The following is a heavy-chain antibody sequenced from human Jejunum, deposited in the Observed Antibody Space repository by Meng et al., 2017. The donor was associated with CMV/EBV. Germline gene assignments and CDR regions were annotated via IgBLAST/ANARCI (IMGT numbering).Heavy chain of an antibody. J-gene: IGHJ4*02. Sequence: KVSCKASGYMFSDYYMHWVRQAHGQGLEWMGRINPNTGGTNYVQKFQGRVTMTRDTSISTAYMELSRLRSDDTAVYYCARDFVRGQTYWGQGTLVTVSS. CDR2: INPNTGGT. CDR3: ARDFVRGQTY. CDR1: GYMFSDYY. V-gene: IGHV1-2*06. D-gene: IGHD2-8*01.